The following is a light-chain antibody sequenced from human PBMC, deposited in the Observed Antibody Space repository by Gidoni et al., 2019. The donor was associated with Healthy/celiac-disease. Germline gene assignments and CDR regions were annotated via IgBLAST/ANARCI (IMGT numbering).Light chain of an antibody. Sequence: QSALTQPPSVSGSPGQSITISCTATSSDVGGYNYVSWYQQHPGKAPKLMIYEVSNRPSGVSNRFSGSKSGNTASLTISGLQAEDEADYYCSSYTSSSTLVFGGGTKLTAL. V-gene: IGLV2-14*01. J-gene: IGLJ2*01. CDR2: EVS. CDR1: SSDVGGYNY. CDR3: SSYTSSSTLV.